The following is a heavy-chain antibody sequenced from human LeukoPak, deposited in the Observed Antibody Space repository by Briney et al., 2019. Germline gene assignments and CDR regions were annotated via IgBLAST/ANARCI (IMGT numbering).Heavy chain of an antibody. V-gene: IGHV4-59*08. CDR1: GGSISSYY. CDR3: ARHSRSIAVFDY. Sequence: SETLSLTCTVSGGSISSYYWSWIRQPPGKGLEWIGYIYYSESTNYNPSLKSRVTISVDTSKNQFSLKLSSVTAADTAVYYCARHSRSIAVFDYWGQGTLVTVSS. D-gene: IGHD6-19*01. CDR2: IYYSEST. J-gene: IGHJ4*02.